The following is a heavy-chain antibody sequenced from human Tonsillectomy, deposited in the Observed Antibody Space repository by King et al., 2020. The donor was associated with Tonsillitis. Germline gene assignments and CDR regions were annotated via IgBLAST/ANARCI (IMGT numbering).Heavy chain of an antibody. CDR1: GYNFPNYW. Sequence: VQLVESGAEVKKPGESLKISCKGSGYNFPNYWIGWVRQMPGKGLEWMGIIYPGDSDTRYSPSFQGQVTISADKSISTAYLQWSSLKASDTAMYYCARHVLMIDSSGYDSFDAFEIWGQGTMVTVSS. V-gene: IGHV5-51*01. J-gene: IGHJ3*02. D-gene: IGHD3-22*01. CDR3: ARHVLMIDSSGYDSFDAFEI. CDR2: IYPGDSDT.